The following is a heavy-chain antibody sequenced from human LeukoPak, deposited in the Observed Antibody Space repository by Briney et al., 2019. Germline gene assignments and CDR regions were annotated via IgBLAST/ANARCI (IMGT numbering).Heavy chain of an antibody. CDR1: GYTFTGYY. Sequence: ASVKVSCKASGYTFTGYYMHWVRQAPGQGLEWMGWINPNSGGTNYAQKFQGRVTMTRDTSISTAYMELSRLRSDDTAVYYCARDVQPWHYYDSSSAYDYWGQGTLVTVSS. D-gene: IGHD3-22*01. CDR3: ARDVQPWHYYDSSSAYDY. J-gene: IGHJ4*02. CDR2: INPNSGGT. V-gene: IGHV1-2*02.